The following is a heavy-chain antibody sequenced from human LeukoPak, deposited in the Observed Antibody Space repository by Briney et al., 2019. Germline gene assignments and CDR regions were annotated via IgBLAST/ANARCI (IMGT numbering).Heavy chain of an antibody. J-gene: IGHJ4*02. V-gene: IGHV3-7*01. Sequence: PGGSLRLSCAASGFTFSSYAMSWVRQAPGKGLEWVANIREDGGHTNYVDSVKGRFTISRDNAKNSLFLQMDGLRVDDTAVYFCARDGRGGHNDFWGQGTLITVSS. CDR1: GFTFSSYA. CDR2: IREDGGHT. CDR3: ARDGRGGHNDF. D-gene: IGHD4-23*01.